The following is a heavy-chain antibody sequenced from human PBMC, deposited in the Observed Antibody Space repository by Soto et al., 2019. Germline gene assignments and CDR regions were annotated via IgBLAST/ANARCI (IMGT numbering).Heavy chain of an antibody. Sequence: PSETLSLTCAVSGGSISSGGYSWSWIRQPPGKGLEWIGYIYHSGSTYYNPSLKSRVTISVDRSKNQFSLKLSSVTAADTAVYYCARVRAITIFGVVSIDNWFDPWGQGTLVTVSS. CDR3: ARVRAITIFGVVSIDNWFDP. J-gene: IGHJ5*02. CDR2: IYHSGST. D-gene: IGHD3-3*01. V-gene: IGHV4-30-2*01. CDR1: GGSISSGGYS.